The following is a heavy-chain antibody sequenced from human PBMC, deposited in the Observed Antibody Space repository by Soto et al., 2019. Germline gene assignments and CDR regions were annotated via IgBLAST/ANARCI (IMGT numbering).Heavy chain of an antibody. J-gene: IGHJ5*02. CDR1: GGSISSSNW. CDR2: IYHSGST. CDR3: ASLGYCSSTSCYTDWFDP. V-gene: IGHV4-4*02. D-gene: IGHD2-2*02. Sequence: SETLSLTCAVSGGSISSSNWWSWVRQPPGKGLEWIGEIYHSGSTNYNPSLKSRVTISVDKSKNQFSLKLSSVTAADTAVYYCASLGYCSSTSCYTDWFDPWGQGTLVTVSS.